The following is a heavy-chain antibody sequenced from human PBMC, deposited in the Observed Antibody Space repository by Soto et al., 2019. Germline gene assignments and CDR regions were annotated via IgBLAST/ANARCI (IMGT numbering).Heavy chain of an antibody. CDR3: ATGVIWIGYFTVDS. V-gene: IGHV1-69*13. J-gene: IGHJ4*02. Sequence: ASVKVSCKASGGSFGNSAINWVRQTPGQGLEWLGGFIPVYRTLNYAQKFQGRVTITADESTGTAYMTLSSLASDDTAVYYCATGVIWIGYFTVDSWGQGXRVTVSS. D-gene: IGHD3-3*01. CDR1: GGSFGNSA. CDR2: FIPVYRTL.